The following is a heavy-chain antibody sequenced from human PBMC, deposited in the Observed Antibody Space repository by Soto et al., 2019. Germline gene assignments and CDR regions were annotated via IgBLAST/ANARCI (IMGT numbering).Heavy chain of an antibody. D-gene: IGHD2-15*01. V-gene: IGHV3-74*01. CDR2: INSDGSST. CDR3: VRTSLVVAAATREDY. CDR1: GFTFSSYW. Sequence: EVQLVESGGGLVQPGGSLRLSCAASGFTFSSYWMHWVRQAPGNGLVWVSRINSDGSSTSYADSVKGRFTISRDNAKNTVYLQINSLRAEDTAVYYCVRTSLVVAAATREDYWGQGTLVTVSS. J-gene: IGHJ4*02.